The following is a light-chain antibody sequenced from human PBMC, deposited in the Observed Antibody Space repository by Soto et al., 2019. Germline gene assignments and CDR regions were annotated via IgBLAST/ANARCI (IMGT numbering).Light chain of an antibody. J-gene: IGKJ1*01. CDR3: QQCNSYPWT. Sequence: DIQMTQSPSTLSASVGDRVTITCRASQSISSWLAWYQQKPGKAPKLLIYDASSLESGVPSRFSGSGSGTEFTLPISSLQPDDFATYYCQQCNSYPWTFDRGTKVEIK. CDR1: QSISSW. V-gene: IGKV1-5*01. CDR2: DAS.